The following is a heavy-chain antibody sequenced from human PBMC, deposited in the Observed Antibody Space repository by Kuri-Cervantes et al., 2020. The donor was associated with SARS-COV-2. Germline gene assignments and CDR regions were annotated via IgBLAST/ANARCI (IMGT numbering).Heavy chain of an antibody. CDR2: IIPIFGTA. J-gene: IGHJ6*02. CDR1: GFTFSSYA. CDR3: ARGGPAAIPWAGYHGMDV. V-gene: IGHV1-69*01. Sequence: KISCAASGFTFSSYAISWVRQAPGQGLEWMGGIIPIFGTANYAQKFQGRVTITADESTSTAYMELSSLRSEDTAVYYCARGGPAAIPWAGYHGMDVWGQGTTVTVSS. D-gene: IGHD2-2*01.